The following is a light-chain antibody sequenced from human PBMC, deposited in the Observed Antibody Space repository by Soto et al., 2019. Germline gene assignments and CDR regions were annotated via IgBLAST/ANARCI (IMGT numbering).Light chain of an antibody. V-gene: IGLV3-21*04. CDR3: QVWDSSSDHSVV. J-gene: IGLJ2*01. CDR1: NIGGKS. CDR2: YDT. Sequence: SYELTQPPTVSVAPGKTATISCGGNNIGGKSVHWYQQKPGQAPVLIIYYDTSRPSGIPERFSGSNSGNTATLTISRVEAGDDADYYCQVWDSSSDHSVVFGGGTKVTVL.